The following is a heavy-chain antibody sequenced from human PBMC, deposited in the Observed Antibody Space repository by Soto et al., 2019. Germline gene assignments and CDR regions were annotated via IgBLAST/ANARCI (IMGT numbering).Heavy chain of an antibody. D-gene: IGHD1-26*01. CDR1: GFTFSSYG. V-gene: IGHV3-33*01. CDR2: IWYDGSNK. CDR3: VRDRRWDEPRGYYYYGMDV. Sequence: QVQLVESGGGVVQPGRSLRLSCAASGFTFSSYGMHWVRQAPGKGLEWVAVIWYDGSNKYYADSVKGRFTISRDNSKNTLYLQMNSLRAEDTAVYYCVRDRRWDEPRGYYYYGMDVWGQGTTVTVSS. J-gene: IGHJ6*02.